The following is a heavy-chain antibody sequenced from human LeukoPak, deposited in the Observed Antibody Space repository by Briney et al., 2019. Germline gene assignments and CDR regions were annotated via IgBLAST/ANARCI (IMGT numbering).Heavy chain of an antibody. CDR3: ASDVTIFGVRVYYFDY. Sequence: ASVKVSCKASGGTFSSYAISWVRQAPGQGLEWMGRIIPIFGTANYAQKFQGRVTITTDESTSTAYMELSSLRSEDTAVYYCASDVTIFGVRVYYFDYWGQGTLVTVSS. D-gene: IGHD3-3*01. CDR2: IIPIFGTA. CDR1: GGTFSSYA. J-gene: IGHJ4*02. V-gene: IGHV1-69*05.